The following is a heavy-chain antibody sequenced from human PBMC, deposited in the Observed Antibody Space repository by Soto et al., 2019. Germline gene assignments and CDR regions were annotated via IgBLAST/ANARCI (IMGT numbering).Heavy chain of an antibody. J-gene: IGHJ5*02. CDR2: IYYSGST. V-gene: IGHV4-31*03. D-gene: IGHD3-16*02. CDR3: ARAGLREKYYGYVSGSYRQTPNWFDP. Sequence: TLSLTCTVPGGSISSGGYYWSWIRQHPGKGLEWIGYIYYSGSTYYNPSLKSRVTISVDTSKNQFSLKLSSVTAADTAVHYCARAGLREKYYGYVSGSYRQTPNWFDPWGQGTLVTV. CDR1: GGSISSGGYY.